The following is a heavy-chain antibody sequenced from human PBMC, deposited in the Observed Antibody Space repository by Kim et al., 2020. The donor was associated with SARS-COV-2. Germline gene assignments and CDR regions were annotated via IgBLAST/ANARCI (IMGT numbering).Heavy chain of an antibody. J-gene: IGHJ5*02. D-gene: IGHD3-10*01. CDR3: ARRYYGSGINWFDP. CDR1: GGSFSGYY. Sequence: SETLSLTCAVYGGSFSGYYWSWIRQPPGKGLEWIGEINHSGSTNYNPSLKSRVTISVDTSKNQFSLKLSSVTAADTAVYYCARRYYGSGINWFDPWGQGTLVTVSS. CDR2: INHSGST. V-gene: IGHV4-34*01.